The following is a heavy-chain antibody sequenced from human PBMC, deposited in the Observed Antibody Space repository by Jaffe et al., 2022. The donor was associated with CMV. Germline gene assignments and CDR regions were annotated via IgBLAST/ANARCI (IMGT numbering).Heavy chain of an antibody. CDR3: AKKLGGSAWGPWGS. CDR1: GFTFSSYA. J-gene: IGHJ5*02. CDR2: ISGNAAAT. Sequence: DVQLVESGGGLVQPGGSLRLSCAASGFTFSSYAMNWVRQAPGKGLEWVSGISGNAAATQYADSVRGRFTVSRDNSKNTVFLQMNSLRAEDTATYYCAKKLGGSAWGPWGSWGQGTLVTVSS. V-gene: IGHV3-23*04. D-gene: IGHD6-19*01.